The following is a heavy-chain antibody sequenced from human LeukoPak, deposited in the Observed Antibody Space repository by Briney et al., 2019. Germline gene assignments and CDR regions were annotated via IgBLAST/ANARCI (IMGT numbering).Heavy chain of an antibody. D-gene: IGHD3-22*01. V-gene: IGHV3-53*01. CDR1: GFTVSNNY. CDR3: ARDGSLPRTYYYDSSGYHAF. J-gene: IGHJ4*02. Sequence: GGSLRLSCAVSGFTVSNNYTSWVRQAPGKGLEWVAVIYSDASTYYAESVKGRFSISRHNSRNIVYLQMNSLRAEDTAVYYCARDGSLPRTYYYDSSGYHAFWGQGTPVTVSS. CDR2: IYSDAST.